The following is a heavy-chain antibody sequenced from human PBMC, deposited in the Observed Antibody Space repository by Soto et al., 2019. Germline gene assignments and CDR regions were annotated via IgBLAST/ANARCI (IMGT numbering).Heavy chain of an antibody. CDR2: ISSSSSYI. Sequence: GGSLRLSCAASGFTFSSYSMNWVRQAPGKGLEWVSSISSSSSYIYYADSVKGRFTISRDNAKNSLYLQMNSLRAEDTAVYYCARVSIAAAAPEDYWGQGTLVTVSS. V-gene: IGHV3-21*01. CDR3: ARVSIAAAAPEDY. D-gene: IGHD6-13*01. CDR1: GFTFSSYS. J-gene: IGHJ4*02.